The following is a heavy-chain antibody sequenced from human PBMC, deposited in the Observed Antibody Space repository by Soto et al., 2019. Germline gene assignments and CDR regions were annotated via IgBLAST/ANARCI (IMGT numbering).Heavy chain of an antibody. J-gene: IGHJ4*02. D-gene: IGHD3-22*01. V-gene: IGHV1-18*01. CDR3: ARDFPPSSGLDY. Sequence: QVQLVQSGAEVKKPGASVKVSCKASGYIFTNLGISWVRQAPGQGLEWMGWISAYNGKTKYAQKFQVRVTMTTDTSTSTAYMELRSLRSDDTAAYYCARDFPPSSGLDYWGQGTLVTVTS. CDR2: ISAYNGKT. CDR1: GYIFTNLG.